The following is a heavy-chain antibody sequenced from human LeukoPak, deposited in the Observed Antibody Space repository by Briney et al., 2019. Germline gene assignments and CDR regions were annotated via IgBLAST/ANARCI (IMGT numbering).Heavy chain of an antibody. CDR2: ISSNGGTT. D-gene: IGHD2-15*01. J-gene: IGHJ4*02. CDR1: GFTFSTYA. CDR3: TRGASSGLDY. Sequence: GGSLRLSCAASGFTFSTYAMHWVRQAPGKGLDYVSSISSNGGTTYYANSVKGRLTISRDNSKNTLFLQMGSLRVEDMAVYYCTRGASSGLDYWGQGTLVTVSS. V-gene: IGHV3-64*01.